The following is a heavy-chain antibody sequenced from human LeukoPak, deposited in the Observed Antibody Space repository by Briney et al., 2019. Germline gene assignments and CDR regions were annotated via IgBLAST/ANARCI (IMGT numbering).Heavy chain of an antibody. CDR1: GYTFTGYY. CDR3: ARSKDIVVVVASYLLF. D-gene: IGHD2-15*01. V-gene: IGHV1-46*01. CDR2: INPSGGST. Sequence: GASVKVSCKASGYTFTGYYMHWVRQAPGQGLEWMGIINPSGGSTSYAQKFQGRVTMTRDTSTSTVYMELSSLRSEDTAVYYCARSKDIVVVVASYLLFWGQGTLVTVFS. J-gene: IGHJ4*02.